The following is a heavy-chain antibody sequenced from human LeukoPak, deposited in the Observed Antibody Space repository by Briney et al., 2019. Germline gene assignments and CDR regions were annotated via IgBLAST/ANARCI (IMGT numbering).Heavy chain of an antibody. J-gene: IGHJ6*03. CDR2: IKQDGSDK. CDR3: ARLITMVRGVRYYYHYYMDV. CDR1: GFTLSDFW. D-gene: IGHD3-10*01. V-gene: IGHV3-7*01. Sequence: GGSLRLSCAASGFTLSDFWMTWVRQAPGKGLEWVANIKQDGSDKDYVDSVKGRFTISRDNAKNSLYLQMDSLTAEDTAVYCCARLITMVRGVRYYYHYYMDVWGKGATVTVSS.